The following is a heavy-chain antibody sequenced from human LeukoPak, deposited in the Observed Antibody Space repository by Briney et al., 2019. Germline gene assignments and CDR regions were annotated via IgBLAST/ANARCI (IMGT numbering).Heavy chain of an antibody. CDR1: GFTFSSYT. CDR3: AKGSSRPPNAFDI. D-gene: IGHD6-6*01. CDR2: IRQDGSEK. V-gene: IGHV3-7*01. J-gene: IGHJ3*02. Sequence: GGSLRLSCAASGFTFSSYTMNWVRQAPGKGLEWVASIRQDGSEKHYVDSVEGRFTISRDNAKTSLHLQMNSLRAEDTAVYYCAKGSSRPPNAFDIWGQGTLVTVSS.